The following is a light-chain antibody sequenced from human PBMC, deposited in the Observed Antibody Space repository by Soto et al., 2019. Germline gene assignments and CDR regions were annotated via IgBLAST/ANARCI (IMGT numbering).Light chain of an antibody. CDR2: GAS. Sequence: EIVMTQSPGTLSVSPGERATLSCRASQNVFSNVAWYQQRPGQPPRLLISGASTRATGVSARFSASGSGTDFTLTITSLQSEDFATYYCLHLDSYPRTFGQGTKVEIK. V-gene: IGKV3-15*01. CDR1: QNVFSN. J-gene: IGKJ1*01. CDR3: LHLDSYPRT.